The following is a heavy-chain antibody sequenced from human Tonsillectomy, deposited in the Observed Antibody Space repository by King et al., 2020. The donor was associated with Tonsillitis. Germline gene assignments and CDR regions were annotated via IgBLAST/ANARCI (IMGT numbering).Heavy chain of an antibody. D-gene: IGHD2-21*01. Sequence: VQLVESGGGLVQPGRSLRLACAVSGFKFGDYAMHWVRQTPGKGLEWVAGIAWNGGAIDYADSVKGRFTISRDNAKNSLYLQMNSLRAADTALYYCIKGGDWSRFGGYGYGDGLDVWGQGTRVIVSS. CDR3: IKGGDWSRFGGYGYGDGLDV. CDR2: IAWNGGAI. V-gene: IGHV3-9*01. J-gene: IGHJ6*02. CDR1: GFKFGDYA.